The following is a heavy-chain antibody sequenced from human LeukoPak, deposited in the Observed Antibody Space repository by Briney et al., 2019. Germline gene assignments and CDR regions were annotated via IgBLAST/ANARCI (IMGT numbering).Heavy chain of an antibody. V-gene: IGHV3-74*01. D-gene: IGHD3-22*01. J-gene: IGHJ6*03. CDR2: INSDGSST. CDR3: ARESLGYYDSSGYYYSGYYYYYYYMDV. CDR1: GFTFSSYW. Sequence: PGGSLRLSCAASGFTFSSYWMHWVRQAPGKGLVWVSRINSDGSSTSYAASVKGRFTISRDNAKNTLYLQMNSLRAEDTAVYYCARESLGYYDSSGYYYSGYYYYYYYMDVWGKGTTVTVSS.